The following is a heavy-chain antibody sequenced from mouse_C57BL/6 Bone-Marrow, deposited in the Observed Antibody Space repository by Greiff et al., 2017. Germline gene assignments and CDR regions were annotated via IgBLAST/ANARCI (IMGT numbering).Heavy chain of an antibody. V-gene: IGHV1-50*01. CDR1: GYTFTSYW. Sequence: QVQLQQPGAELVKPGASVKLSCKASGYTFTSYWMQWVQQRPGQGLEWIGAIDPSDSYTNYNQKFKGKATLTVDTSSSTAYLQLSSLTSEDSAVYYCERGGLRRRRRVVWDYWGQGTTLTVSS. D-gene: IGHD2-2*01. CDR3: ERGGLRRRRRVVWDY. CDR2: IDPSDSYT. J-gene: IGHJ2*01.